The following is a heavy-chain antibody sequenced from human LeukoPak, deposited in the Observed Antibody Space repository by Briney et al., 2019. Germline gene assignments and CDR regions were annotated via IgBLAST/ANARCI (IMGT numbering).Heavy chain of an antibody. CDR2: IWYDGSNK. CDR3: AKGELRYSSSWYVY. CDR1: GFTFSSYG. Sequence: GRSLRLSCAASGFTFSSYGMHWVRQAPGKGLEWVAVIWYDGSNKYYADSVKGRFTISRANSKNTLYLQMNSLRAEDTAVYYCAKGELRYSSSWYVYWGQGTLVTVSS. D-gene: IGHD6-13*01. J-gene: IGHJ4*02. V-gene: IGHV3-33*06.